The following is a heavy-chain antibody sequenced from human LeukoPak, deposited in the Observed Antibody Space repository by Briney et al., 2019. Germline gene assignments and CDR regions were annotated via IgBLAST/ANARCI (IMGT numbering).Heavy chain of an antibody. CDR2: IYHSGST. CDR3: ARDTLKPTYRAAHFDY. J-gene: IGHJ4*02. Sequence: PSQTLSLTCTVSGDSISSGDYYWSWVRQPVGKGLEWIGSIYHSGSTYYNPSLKSRVTISVDTSKNQFSLKLSSVTAADTAVYYCARDTLKPTYRAAHFDYWGQGTPVTVSS. V-gene: IGHV4-61*02. CDR1: GDSISSGDYY. D-gene: IGHD2-15*01.